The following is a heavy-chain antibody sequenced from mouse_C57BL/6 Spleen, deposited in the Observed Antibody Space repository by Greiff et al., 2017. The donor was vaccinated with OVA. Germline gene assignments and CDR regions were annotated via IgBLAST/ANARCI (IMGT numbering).Heavy chain of an antibody. J-gene: IGHJ3*01. V-gene: IGHV5-17*01. CDR1: GFTFSDYG. D-gene: IGHD2-4*01. CDR2: ISSGSSTI. CDR3: ARGDYDWFAY. Sequence: EVQLVESGGGLVKPGGSLKLSCAASGFTFSDYGMHWVRQAPEKGLEWVAYISSGSSTIYYADTVKGRFTISRDNATNTLVLQMTSLRSDDTAMYYCARGDYDWFAYWGQGTLVTVSA.